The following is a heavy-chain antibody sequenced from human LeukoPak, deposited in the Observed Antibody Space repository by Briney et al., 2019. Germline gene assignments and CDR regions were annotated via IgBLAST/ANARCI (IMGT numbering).Heavy chain of an antibody. D-gene: IGHD1-1*01. V-gene: IGHV1-8*01. Sequence: VSVKVSCKVSGYTFTSYDINWVRQATGQGLEWMGWMNPNSGNTGYAQKFQGRVAMTSNTSISTAYMEQSSLRSEETAVYYCARGLGDPNDYYYYMDVRGKGTTVTVSS. CDR3: ARGLGDPNDYYYYMDV. CDR2: MNPNSGNT. CDR1: GYTFTSYD. J-gene: IGHJ6*03.